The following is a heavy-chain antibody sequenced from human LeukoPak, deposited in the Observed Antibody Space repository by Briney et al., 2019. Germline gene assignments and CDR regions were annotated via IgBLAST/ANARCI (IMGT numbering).Heavy chain of an antibody. D-gene: IGHD1-7*01. CDR3: ARSPFPGTTGVDY. CDR2: ISSSCSYI. Sequence: GGSLRLSCAATGFTFSSYSMNWVRQAPGKGLEWVSSISSSCSYIYYADSVKGRFTISRDNAKNSLYLQMNSLRAEDTAVYYCARSPFPGTTGVDYWGQGTLVTVSS. CDR1: GFTFSSYS. V-gene: IGHV3-21*01. J-gene: IGHJ4*02.